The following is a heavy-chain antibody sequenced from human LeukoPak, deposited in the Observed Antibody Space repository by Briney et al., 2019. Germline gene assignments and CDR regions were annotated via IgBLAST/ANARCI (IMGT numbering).Heavy chain of an antibody. Sequence: PGGSLRLSCAVSGFTVSSNYMSWVRQAPGKGLEWVSDIYSTGTTYYADSVKGRFTISRDNSKNTLYLQMNSLRAEDTAVYYCASGSGLTSFDYWGQGTLVTVSS. V-gene: IGHV3-66*01. J-gene: IGHJ4*02. CDR3: ASGSGLTSFDY. CDR2: IYSTGTT. D-gene: IGHD3-22*01. CDR1: GFTVSSNY.